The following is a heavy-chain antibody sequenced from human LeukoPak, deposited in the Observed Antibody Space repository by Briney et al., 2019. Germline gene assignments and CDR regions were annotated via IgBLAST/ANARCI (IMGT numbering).Heavy chain of an antibody. CDR2: INHSGST. CDR1: GGSFSVYY. V-gene: IGHV4-34*01. D-gene: IGHD2-21*02. J-gene: IGHJ5*02. Sequence: SETLSLTCAVYGGSFSVYYWSWIRQPPGKGLEWIGEINHSGSTNYNPSLKSRVTTSVDTSKNQFSLKLSSVTAADTAVYYCARGRRRVVTAARSWFDPWGQGTLVTVSS. CDR3: ARGRRRVVTAARSWFDP.